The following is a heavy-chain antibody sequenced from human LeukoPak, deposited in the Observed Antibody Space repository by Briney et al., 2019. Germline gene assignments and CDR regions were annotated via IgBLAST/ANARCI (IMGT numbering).Heavy chain of an antibody. V-gene: IGHV3-74*01. CDR2: INTDGSSR. D-gene: IGHD2-2*01. J-gene: IGHJ4*02. Sequence: PGGSLRLSCAASGFTFSSYWMHWVRQAPGKGLVWVSRINTDGSSRGYADSVKGRFTISRDNAKNTLYLQMNSLRAEDTAVYYCAKDMVPDLGYCSSTSCYSLDYWGQGTLVTVSS. CDR3: AKDMVPDLGYCSSTSCYSLDY. CDR1: GFTFSSYW.